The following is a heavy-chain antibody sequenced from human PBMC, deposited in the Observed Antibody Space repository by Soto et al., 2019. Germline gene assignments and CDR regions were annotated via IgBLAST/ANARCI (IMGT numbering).Heavy chain of an antibody. CDR1: GGTFSSYA. V-gene: IGHV1-69*01. CDR3: ARGGDRGLEMATPYYYYYGMDV. CDR2: IIPIFGTA. D-gene: IGHD5-12*01. J-gene: IGHJ6*02. Sequence: QVQLVQSGAEVKKPGSSVKVSCKASGGTFSSYAISWVRQAPGQGLEWMGGIIPIFGTANYAQKFQGRVTITADESTSKAYMELSSLRSEDTAVYYCARGGDRGLEMATPYYYYYGMDVWGQGTTVTVSS.